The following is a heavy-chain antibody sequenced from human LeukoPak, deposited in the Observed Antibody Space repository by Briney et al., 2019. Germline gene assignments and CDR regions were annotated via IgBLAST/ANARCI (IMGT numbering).Heavy chain of an antibody. V-gene: IGHV3-30*03. CDR2: ISYDGSNK. CDR3: ARDFGPNWNYNYYCYYMDV. Sequence: SXAASGFTFSSYGMHWVRQAPGKGLEGXAVISYDGSNKYYADSVKGRFTISRDNSKNTLYLQMNSLRAEDTAVYYCARDFGPNWNYNYYCYYMDVWGKGTTVTVSS. J-gene: IGHJ6*03. CDR1: GFTFSSYG. D-gene: IGHD1-7*01.